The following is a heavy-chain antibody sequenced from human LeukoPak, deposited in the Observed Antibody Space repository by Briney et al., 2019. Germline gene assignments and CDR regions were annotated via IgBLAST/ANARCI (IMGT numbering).Heavy chain of an antibody. CDR3: AGAPSEIGGYYPEYFRH. Sequence: GGSLRLSCAASGFTFSTYWMHWVRQAPGKGLVWVSRIKSDGGTNYADSVKGRFTISRDNAKKTVSLQMNSLGPEDTGVYYCAGAPSEIGGYYPEYFRHWGQGTLVTVSS. J-gene: IGHJ1*01. CDR2: IKSDGGT. D-gene: IGHD3-22*01. V-gene: IGHV3-74*01. CDR1: GFTFSTYW.